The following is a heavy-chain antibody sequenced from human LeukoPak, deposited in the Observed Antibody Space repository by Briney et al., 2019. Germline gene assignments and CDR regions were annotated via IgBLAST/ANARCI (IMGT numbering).Heavy chain of an antibody. J-gene: IGHJ1*01. D-gene: IGHD6-19*01. CDR2: ISAYNGNT. Sequence: ASVKVSCKASGYTFTSYGISWVRQAPGQGLEWMGWISAYNGNTNYAQKLQGRVTMTTDTSTSTPYMELRSLRSDDTAVYYCARVDSDSGFPFVEYFQHWGQGTLVTVSS. CDR3: ARVDSDSGFPFVEYFQH. CDR1: GYTFTSYG. V-gene: IGHV1-18*01.